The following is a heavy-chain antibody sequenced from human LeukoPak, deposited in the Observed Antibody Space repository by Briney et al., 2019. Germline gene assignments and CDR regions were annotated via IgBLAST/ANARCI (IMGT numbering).Heavy chain of an antibody. D-gene: IGHD1-7*01. V-gene: IGHV3-53*01. CDR3: ARDSMTLSNWNYVY. Sequence: PGGSLRLSCAASGFTVSSNYMSWVRQAPGKGLEWVSVIYGGGSTYYADSVKGRFTISRDNSKNTLYLQMNSLRAEDTAVYYCARDSMTLSNWNYVYWGQGTLVTVSS. J-gene: IGHJ4*02. CDR2: IYGGGST. CDR1: GFTVSSNY.